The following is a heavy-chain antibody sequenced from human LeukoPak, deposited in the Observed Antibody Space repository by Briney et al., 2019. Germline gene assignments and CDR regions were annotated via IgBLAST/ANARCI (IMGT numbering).Heavy chain of an antibody. CDR1: GFTFSNAW. D-gene: IGHD1-26*01. J-gene: IGHJ6*02. CDR2: IKSKTDGGTT. V-gene: IGHV3-15*01. Sequence: GGSLRLSCAASGFTFSNAWMSWVRQAPGKGLEWVGRIKSKTDGGTTDYAAPVKGRFTISRDDSKNTLYLQMNSLKIEDTAVYYCTTVVGARNYYYGMDVWGQGTTVTVSS. CDR3: TTVVGARNYYYGMDV.